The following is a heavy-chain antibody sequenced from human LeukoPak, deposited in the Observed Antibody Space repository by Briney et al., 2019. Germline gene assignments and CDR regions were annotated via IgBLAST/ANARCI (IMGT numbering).Heavy chain of an antibody. CDR3: ARRLAAAGTEFDY. CDR2: IYPGDSET. Sequence: GESLKISCKGSGYRFTNYWIGWVRQMPGKGLEWMGIIYPGDSETRYSPSFQGQVTISADKSISTAYLQWSSLKASDTAMYYCARRLAAAGTEFDYWGQGTLVTVSS. CDR1: GYRFTNYW. J-gene: IGHJ4*02. V-gene: IGHV5-51*01. D-gene: IGHD6-13*01.